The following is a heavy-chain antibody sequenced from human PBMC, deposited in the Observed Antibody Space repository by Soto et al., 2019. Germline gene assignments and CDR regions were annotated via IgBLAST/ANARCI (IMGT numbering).Heavy chain of an antibody. CDR2: IYYSGST. V-gene: IGHV4-30-4*01. CDR1: GGSINSADYY. J-gene: IGHJ4*02. Sequence: VQLQESGPGLVKPSQTLSLTCTVSGGSINSADYYWSWIRQPPGKGLEWIGYIYYSGSTYYNPSLKSRLTISVDTSKNQFSLKLSSVTAADTAVFYCARMRRPEDSSAYTFDSWGQGTLVTVSS. D-gene: IGHD3-22*01. CDR3: ARMRRPEDSSAYTFDS.